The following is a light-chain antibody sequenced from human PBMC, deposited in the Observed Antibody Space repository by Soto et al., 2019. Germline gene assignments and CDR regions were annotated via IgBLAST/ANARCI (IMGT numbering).Light chain of an antibody. Sequence: DIQMTQSPSSLSASVGDRVTITCRASQSIRSYLNWYQQKPGKAPTLXIYAASSLQSGVPSRFSGSGSGTDFTRTISSLQPEDFAVYFCQQYAGPTTTFGQGTRLEIK. J-gene: IGKJ5*01. CDR1: QSIRSY. CDR2: AAS. V-gene: IGKV1-39*01. CDR3: QQYAGPTTT.